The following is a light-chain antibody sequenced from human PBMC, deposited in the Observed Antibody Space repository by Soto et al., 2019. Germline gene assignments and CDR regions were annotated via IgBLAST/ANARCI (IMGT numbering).Light chain of an antibody. Sequence: QLVLTQPASVSGSPGQSITISCTGTSSDIGGYNYVSWYQQRPGKAPRLIIYNVNDRPSGVSDRFSGSKSGNTASLTISGLQTEDEADYFCNSYTTSATQVLFGGGTKLTVL. CDR1: SSDIGGYNY. V-gene: IGLV2-14*03. J-gene: IGLJ2*01. CDR2: NVN. CDR3: NSYTTSATQVL.